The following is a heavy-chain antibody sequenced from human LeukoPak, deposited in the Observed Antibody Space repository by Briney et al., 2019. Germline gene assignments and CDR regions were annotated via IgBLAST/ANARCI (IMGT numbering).Heavy chain of an antibody. J-gene: IGHJ3*02. CDR3: ASEPEDLSAFDI. V-gene: IGHV3-21*01. CDR2: ISSSSSYI. D-gene: IGHD2-2*01. Sequence: GSLRLSCAASGFTFSSYSMNWVRQGPGKGLEWVSSISSSSSYIYYADSVKGRFTISRDNAKNSLYLQMNSLRAEDTAVYYCASEPEDLSAFDIWGRGTMVTVSS. CDR1: GFTFSSYS.